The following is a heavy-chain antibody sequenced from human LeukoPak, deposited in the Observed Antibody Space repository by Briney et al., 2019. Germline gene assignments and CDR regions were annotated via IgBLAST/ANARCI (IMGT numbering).Heavy chain of an antibody. J-gene: IGHJ4*02. CDR1: GYTFTGYY. CDR2: INPNSSGT. D-gene: IGHD3-22*01. V-gene: IGHV1-2*02. Sequence: GASVKVSCKASGYTFTGYYMHWVRQAPGQGLEWVGWINPNSSGTNYAQKFQGRVTMTRDTSISTAYMELSRLRSDDTAVYYCARDSGVWITMIVKDYFDYWGQGTLVTVSS. CDR3: ARDSGVWITMIVKDYFDY.